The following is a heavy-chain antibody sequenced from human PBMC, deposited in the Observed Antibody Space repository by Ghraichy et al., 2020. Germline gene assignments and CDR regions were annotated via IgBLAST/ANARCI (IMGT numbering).Heavy chain of an antibody. V-gene: IGHV4-39*01. J-gene: IGHJ6*02. D-gene: IGHD4-11*01. CDR1: GGSISRSTYY. CDR2: IYYSGYT. CDR3: ARIQSVDGMDV. Sequence: SQTLSLTCTVSGGSISRSTYYWGWIRQPPGKGLEWIGSIYYSGYTYYNPSLKSRVTISVDTSKNQYSLKLTSVIAADTAVYYCARIQSVDGMDVWGQGTTVTVSS.